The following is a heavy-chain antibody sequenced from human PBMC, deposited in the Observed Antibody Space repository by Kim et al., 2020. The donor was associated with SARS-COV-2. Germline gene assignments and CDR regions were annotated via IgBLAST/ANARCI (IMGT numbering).Heavy chain of an antibody. J-gene: IGHJ4*02. CDR3: ARHYYDSSGYYYFDY. D-gene: IGHD3-22*01. V-gene: IGHV5-51*01. Sequence: PSFHGQVTISADKSISTAYLQWSSLKSSDTAMYYCARHYYDSSGYYYFDYWGQGTLVTVSS.